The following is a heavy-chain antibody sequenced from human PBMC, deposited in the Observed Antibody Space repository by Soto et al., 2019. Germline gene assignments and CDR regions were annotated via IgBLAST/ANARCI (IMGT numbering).Heavy chain of an antibody. V-gene: IGHV4-61*01. CDR3: ARGIDGWYQGRYYYGMDV. CDR2: ICDSGST. D-gene: IGHD6-19*01. CDR1: GGSVSSGSYY. Sequence: QVQLQESGPGLVKPSETLSLTCTVSGGSVSSGSYYWSWIRQPPGKGLEWIGYICDSGSTNYNPSLKTRVTISVDTSKNKFALTLSSVTAADTAVYYCARGIDGWYQGRYYYGMDVWGQGTTVTVSS. J-gene: IGHJ6*02.